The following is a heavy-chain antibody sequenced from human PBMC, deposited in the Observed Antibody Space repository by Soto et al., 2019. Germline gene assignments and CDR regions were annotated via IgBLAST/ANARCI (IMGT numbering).Heavy chain of an antibody. CDR2: IIPIFGTA. CDR3: ARQGVDYGDYATENYYYYGMDV. Sequence: SVKVSCKASGGTFSSYAISWVRQAPGQGLEWMGGIIPIFGTANYAQKFQGRVTITADESTSTAYMELSSLRSEDTAVYYCARQGVDYGDYATENYYYYGMDVWGQGTTVTVSS. CDR1: GGTFSSYA. V-gene: IGHV1-69*13. J-gene: IGHJ6*02. D-gene: IGHD4-17*01.